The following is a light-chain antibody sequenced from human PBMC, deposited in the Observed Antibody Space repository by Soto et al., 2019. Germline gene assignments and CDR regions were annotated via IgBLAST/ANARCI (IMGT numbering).Light chain of an antibody. J-gene: IGLJ1*01. CDR3: QSYDSSLSGSYV. CDR1: SSNIGAGYD. CDR2: INN. V-gene: IGLV1-40*01. Sequence: QPVLTQPPSVSGAPGQRVTISCTGSSSNIGAGYDVHWYQRLPGTAPKVLIYINNNRPSGVPDRFSGSKSGTSASLAITGLQAEDEADYYCQSYDSSLSGSYVFGTGTKLTVL.